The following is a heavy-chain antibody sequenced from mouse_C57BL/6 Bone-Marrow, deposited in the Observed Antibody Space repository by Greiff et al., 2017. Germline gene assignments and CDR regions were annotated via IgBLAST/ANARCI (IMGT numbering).Heavy chain of an antibody. V-gene: IGHV5-4*01. CDR2: ISDGGSYT. J-gene: IGHJ2*01. CDR3: ARDYYGSSYVGY. CDR1: GFTFSSYA. Sequence: EVQRVESGGGLVKPGGSLKLSCAASGFTFSSYAMSWVRQTPEKRLEWVATISDGGSYTYYPDNVKGRFTISRDNAKNNLYLQMSHLKSEDTAMYYCARDYYGSSYVGYWGQGTTLTVSS. D-gene: IGHD1-1*01.